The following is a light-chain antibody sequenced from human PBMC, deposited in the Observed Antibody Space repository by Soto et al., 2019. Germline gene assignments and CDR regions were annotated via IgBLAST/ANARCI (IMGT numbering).Light chain of an antibody. CDR2: GAS. CDR1: QSVSSAF. J-gene: IGKJ1*01. Sequence: EIVLTQSPGTLSLFSGGKAKLSRRSSQSVSSAFLAWYQQRPGQAPRLLIYGASSRATGIPDRFSGSGSGTDFTLTISRLEPEDFAVYYCQKYNTSPPTFGKGTKVDIK. CDR3: QKYNTSPPT. V-gene: IGKV3-20*01.